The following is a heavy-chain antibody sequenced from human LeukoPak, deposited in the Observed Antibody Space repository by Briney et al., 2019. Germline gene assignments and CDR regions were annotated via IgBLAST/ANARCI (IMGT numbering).Heavy chain of an antibody. CDR3: AKVSGYAYYFDY. D-gene: IGHD5-12*01. J-gene: IGHJ4*02. CDR1: GFTFSSYA. Sequence: GGSLRLSCAASGFTFSSYAMSWVRQAPGKGLEWVSAISGSGGSTYYADSVKGRFTISRDSSKNTLYLQMNSLRAEDTAVYYCAKVSGYAYYFDYWGQGTLVTVSS. CDR2: ISGSGGST. V-gene: IGHV3-23*01.